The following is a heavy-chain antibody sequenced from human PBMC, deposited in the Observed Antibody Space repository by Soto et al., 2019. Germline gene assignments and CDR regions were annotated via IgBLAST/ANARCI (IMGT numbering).Heavy chain of an antibody. Sequence: GGSLRLSCAASGFTFTSFAVSWVRQAPGKGLEWVSAISGSGGATYYADSVKGRFTVSRDNSRNTVYLQVDSLRVEDTAVYHCAIGEWLPTSYFNFWGKGTLVTVSS. CDR2: ISGSGGAT. CDR3: AIGEWLPTSYFNF. V-gene: IGHV3-23*01. D-gene: IGHD3-3*01. J-gene: IGHJ4*02. CDR1: GFTFTSFA.